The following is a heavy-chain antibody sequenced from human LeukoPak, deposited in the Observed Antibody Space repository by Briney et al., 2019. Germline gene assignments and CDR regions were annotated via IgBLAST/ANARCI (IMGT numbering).Heavy chain of an antibody. CDR1: GGTFSSYA. D-gene: IGHD3-22*01. CDR3: ARGTMIVVAPFDY. Sequence: ASVKVSCKASGGTFSSYAISWVRQAPGQGLEWMGRIIPILGIANYAQKFQGRVTITADKSTSTAYMELSSLRSEDTAVYYCARGTMIVVAPFDYWGQGTLVTVSS. CDR2: IIPILGIA. V-gene: IGHV1-69*04. J-gene: IGHJ4*02.